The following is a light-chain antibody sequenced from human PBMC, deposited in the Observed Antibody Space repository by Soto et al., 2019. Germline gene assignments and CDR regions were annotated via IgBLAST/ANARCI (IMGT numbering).Light chain of an antibody. CDR2: GAP. CDR3: HQYYDWPIP. J-gene: IGKJ5*01. CDR1: QRVSISY. V-gene: IGKV3-20*01. Sequence: EIVLKHSPGALSLSPRERATLSSSASQRVSISYLAWNHQNPGQAPSPLIYGAPRRATGIPDRFSGSGSGPEFPPAISTLQPDDFAPYYCHQYYDWPIPFGKGTRRE.